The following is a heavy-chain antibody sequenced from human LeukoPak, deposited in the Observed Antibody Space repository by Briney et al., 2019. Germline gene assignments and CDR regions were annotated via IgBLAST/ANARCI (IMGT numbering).Heavy chain of an antibody. D-gene: IGHD5-18*01. CDR1: GFTFGSYS. CDR3: ARGENNYGYYYFDY. Sequence: GGSLRLSCAASGFTFGSYSMNWVRQAPGKGLEWVSSISSSSSYIYYADSVKGRFTISRDNAKNSLYLQMNSLRAEDTAVYYCARGENNYGYYYFDYWGQGTLVTVSS. J-gene: IGHJ4*02. V-gene: IGHV3-21*01. CDR2: ISSSSSYI.